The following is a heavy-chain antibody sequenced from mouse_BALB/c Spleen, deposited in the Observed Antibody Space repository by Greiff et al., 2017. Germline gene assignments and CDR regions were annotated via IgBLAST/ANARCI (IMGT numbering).Heavy chain of an antibody. J-gene: IGHJ4*01. Sequence: QVQLQQSGAELVRPGVSVKISCKGSGYTFTDYAMHWVKQSHAKSLEWIGVISTYYGDASYNQKFKGKATMTVDKSSSTAYMELARLTSEDSAIYYCARRGITMGDYYAMDYWGQGTSVTVSS. CDR2: ISTYYGDA. CDR1: GYTFTDYA. CDR3: ARRGITMGDYYAMDY. D-gene: IGHD2-4*01. V-gene: IGHV1S137*01.